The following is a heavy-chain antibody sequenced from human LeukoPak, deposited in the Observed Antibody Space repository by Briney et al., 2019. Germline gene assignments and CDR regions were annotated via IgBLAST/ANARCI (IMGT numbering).Heavy chain of an antibody. CDR3: AKVARYSNHQDY. D-gene: IGHD4-4*01. V-gene: IGHV3-23*01. J-gene: IGHJ4*02. Sequence: GGSLRLSCVVSGFTFNSYAMNWVRQAPGKGLEWVSAISDSGGSTYYADSVKGRFTISRDNSKNTLYPQMNSLRAEDTAVYYCAKVARYSNHQDYWGQGTLVTVSS. CDR1: GFTFNSYA. CDR2: ISDSGGST.